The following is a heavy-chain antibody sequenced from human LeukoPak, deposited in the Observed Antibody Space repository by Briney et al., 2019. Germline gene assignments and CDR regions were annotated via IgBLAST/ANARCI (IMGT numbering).Heavy chain of an antibody. D-gene: IGHD3-3*01. V-gene: IGHV4-34*01. CDR3: ASCEYYDLQFDT. J-gene: IGHJ5*02. Sequence: SETLSLTCAVYGGSFSGYYWSWIRQPPGKGLEWIGEINHSGSTNYNPSLKSRVTISVDTSKNQFSLKLSSVTAADTVVCYSASCEYYDLQFDTWGQGTLVTVCS. CDR2: INHSGST. CDR1: GGSFSGYY.